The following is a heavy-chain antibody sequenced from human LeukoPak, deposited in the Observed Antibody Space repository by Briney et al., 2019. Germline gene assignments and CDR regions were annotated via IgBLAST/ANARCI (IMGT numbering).Heavy chain of an antibody. J-gene: IGHJ4*02. CDR3: ARGLAAAGTRGPY. V-gene: IGHV3-7*04. Sequence: PGGSLRLSCAASGFTFSSYWMSWVRQAPGKGLEWVANIKQDGSEKYYVDSVKGRFTISRDNAKNSLYLQMNSLRADDTAVYYCARGLAAAGTRGPYWGQGTLVTVSS. CDR2: IKQDGSEK. CDR1: GFTFSSYW. D-gene: IGHD6-13*01.